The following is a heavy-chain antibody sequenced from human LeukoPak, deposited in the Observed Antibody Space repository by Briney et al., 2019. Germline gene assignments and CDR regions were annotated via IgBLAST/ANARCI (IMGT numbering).Heavy chain of an antibody. J-gene: IGHJ6*02. D-gene: IGHD3-9*01. V-gene: IGHV5-10-1*01. CDR1: GYSFTSYW. CDR2: IDPSDSYT. Sequence: GESLKISCKGSGYSFTSYWISWVRQMPGKGLEWMGRIDPSDSYTNYSPSFQGHVTISADKSISTAYLQWSSLKASDTAMYYCASADVLRYFDWSTSYYYYGMDVWGRGTTVTVSS. CDR3: ASADVLRYFDWSTSYYYYGMDV.